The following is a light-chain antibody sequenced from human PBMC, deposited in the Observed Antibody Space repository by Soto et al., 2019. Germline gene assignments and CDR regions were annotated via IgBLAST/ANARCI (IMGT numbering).Light chain of an antibody. CDR2: DVS. Sequence: QSVLTQPASVSGSPGQSIAISCTGTSSDVGGYNYVSWYQQHPGKAPKLMIYDVSNRPSGISNRFSGSKSGNTASLTISGLQAEDEADYYCCSYTSNNTRVFGGGTQLTVL. CDR3: CSYTSNNTRV. CDR1: SSDVGGYNY. V-gene: IGLV2-14*03. J-gene: IGLJ2*01.